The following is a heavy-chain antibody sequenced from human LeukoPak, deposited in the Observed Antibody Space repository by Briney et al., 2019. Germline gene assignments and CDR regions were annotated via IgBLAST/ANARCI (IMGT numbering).Heavy chain of an antibody. CDR2: IYTSGST. CDR1: GGSISSYY. Sequence: SETLSLTCTVSGGSISSYYWSWIRQPAGKGLEWIGRIYTSGSTNYNPSLKSRVTMSVDTSKNQFSLKQSSVTAADTAVYYCARVELRFLEWSNSDAFDIRGQGTMVTVSS. V-gene: IGHV4-4*07. CDR3: ARVELRFLEWSNSDAFDI. D-gene: IGHD3-3*01. J-gene: IGHJ3*02.